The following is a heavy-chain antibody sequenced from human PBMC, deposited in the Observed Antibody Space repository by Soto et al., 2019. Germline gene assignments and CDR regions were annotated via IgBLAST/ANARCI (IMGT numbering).Heavy chain of an antibody. Sequence: EVQLVESGGGLVQPGGSLRLSCAASGFIFSIYDMHWVRQPKGKGLEWVSAIGTAGNTYYPDSVKGRFTISRENAQNSLYLQLNSLRVGDTAVYYCARAARASYQNIDFWGQGTLVTVSS. CDR2: IGTAGNT. D-gene: IGHD3-16*02. CDR1: GFIFSIYD. V-gene: IGHV3-13*01. CDR3: ARAARASYQNIDF. J-gene: IGHJ4*02.